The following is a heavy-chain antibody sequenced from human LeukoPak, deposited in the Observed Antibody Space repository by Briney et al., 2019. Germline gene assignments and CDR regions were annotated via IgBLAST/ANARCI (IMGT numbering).Heavy chain of an antibody. D-gene: IGHD3-22*01. Sequence: SETLSPTCTVSGGSISSYYWSWIRQPPGKGLEWIGYIYYSGSTNYNPSLKSRVTISVDTSKSQFSLKLSSVTAADTAVYYCARSGYYYDSSGYDFDYWGQGTLVTVSS. CDR2: IYYSGST. CDR1: GGSISSYY. CDR3: ARSGYYYDSSGYDFDY. V-gene: IGHV4-59*01. J-gene: IGHJ4*02.